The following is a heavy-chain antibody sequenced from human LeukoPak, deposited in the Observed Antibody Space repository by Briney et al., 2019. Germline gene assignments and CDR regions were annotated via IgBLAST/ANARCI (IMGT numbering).Heavy chain of an antibody. CDR1: GGSISSSNW. D-gene: IGHD2-2*01. J-gene: IGHJ6*02. V-gene: IGHV4-4*02. CDR3: ARDGCSSTSCYSDYYYGMDV. CDR2: IFSNGST. Sequence: SGTLSLTCAVSGGSISSSNWWSWVRQPPGRGREWIGYIFSNGSTNYNPSLKSRVAISLDTSKRQFSLRLTSVTAADTAVYYCARDGCSSTSCYSDYYYGMDVWGQGTTVTVSS.